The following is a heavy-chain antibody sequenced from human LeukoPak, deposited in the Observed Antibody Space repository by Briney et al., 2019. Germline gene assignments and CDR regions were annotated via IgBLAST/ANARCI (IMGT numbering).Heavy chain of an antibody. D-gene: IGHD5-12*01. CDR1: GFTFNNYA. CDR3: SRDRSRGYSFT. CDR2: IGGSDGTT. V-gene: IGHV3-23*01. Sequence: GGSLRLSCAASGFTFNNYAMNWVRQAPGKGLEWVSVIGGSDGTTYYADSVKGRFTISRDNSRNTLYLQMSNLRADDTAMYYCSRDRSRGYSFTWGQGTLVTVS. J-gene: IGHJ5*02.